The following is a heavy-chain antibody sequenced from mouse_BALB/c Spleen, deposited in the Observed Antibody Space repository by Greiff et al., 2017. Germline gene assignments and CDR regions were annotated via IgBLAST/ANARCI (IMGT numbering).Heavy chain of an antibody. CDR3: ARRGANFYAMDY. V-gene: IGHV5-6-2*01. CDR1: GFTFSSYY. Sequence: EVMLVESGGGLVKLGGSLKLSCAASGFTFSSYYMSWVRQTPEKRLELVAAINSNGGSTYYPDTVKGRFTISRDNAKNTLYLQMSSLKSEDTALYYCARRGANFYAMDYWGQGTSVTVSS. D-gene: IGHD4-1*01. J-gene: IGHJ4*01. CDR2: INSNGGST.